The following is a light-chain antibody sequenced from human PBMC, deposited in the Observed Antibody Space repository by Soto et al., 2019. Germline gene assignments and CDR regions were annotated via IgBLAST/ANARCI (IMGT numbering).Light chain of an antibody. V-gene: IGKV3-11*01. CDR1: QSVSSY. J-gene: IGKJ3*01. CDR3: QQRSNWAGVT. Sequence: EIVLTQSPATLSLSPGERATLSCRASQSVSSYLAWYQQKPGQAPRLLIYDASNRATGIPARFSGSGSGTDFTLTISSLEPEDFAVYYCQQRSNWAGVTCGPGTKVDIK. CDR2: DAS.